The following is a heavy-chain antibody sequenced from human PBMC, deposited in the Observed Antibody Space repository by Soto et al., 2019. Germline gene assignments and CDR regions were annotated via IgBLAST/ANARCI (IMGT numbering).Heavy chain of an antibody. CDR1: GGTFDNFI. D-gene: IGHD1-26*01. Sequence: QVQLVQSGAEVKEPGSSVRVSCKASGGTFDNFIMNWVRQTPGQGLEWMGGIVPMLGTPTYAEKFKGRVTISATGSTSTAYLESTSLRSQDTAIYYCARNGTYSSSLSQYSGMDVWGQGTTVTVSS. CDR2: IVPMLGTP. V-gene: IGHV1-69*01. J-gene: IGHJ6*02. CDR3: ARNGTYSSSLSQYSGMDV.